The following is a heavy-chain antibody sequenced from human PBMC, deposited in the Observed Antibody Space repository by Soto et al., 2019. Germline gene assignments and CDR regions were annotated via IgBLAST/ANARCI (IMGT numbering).Heavy chain of an antibody. D-gene: IGHD1-26*01. CDR1: GFTFSSYG. CDR2: ISYDGSNK. J-gene: IGHJ6*02. CDR3: ARVGLSRALLHSVRDYYYYGMDV. Sequence: AGGSLRLSCAASGFTFSSYGMHWVRQAPGKGLEWVAVISYDGSNKYYADSVKGRFTISRDNSKNTLYLQMNSLRAEDTAVYYCARVGLSRALLHSVRDYYYYGMDVWGQGTTVTVSS. V-gene: IGHV3-30*03.